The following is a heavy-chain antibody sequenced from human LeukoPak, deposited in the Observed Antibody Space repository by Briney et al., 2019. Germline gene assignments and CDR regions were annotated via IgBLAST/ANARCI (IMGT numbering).Heavy chain of an antibody. CDR1: GGSISSSSYY. CDR2: IHYSGST. D-gene: IGHD6-13*01. V-gene: IGHV4-39*07. CDR3: ARGYSSSLQLDY. J-gene: IGHJ4*02. Sequence: SETLSLTCTVSGGSISSSSYYWAWIRQPPGKGLEWIGSIHYSGSTYYNPSLQSRATISIDTSKNQFSLKLRFVTAADTAVYYCARGYSSSLQLDYWGQGTLVTVSS.